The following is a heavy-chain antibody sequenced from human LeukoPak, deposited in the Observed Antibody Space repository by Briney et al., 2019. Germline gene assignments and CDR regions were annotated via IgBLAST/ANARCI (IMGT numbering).Heavy chain of an antibody. Sequence: ASVKVSCKASGYIFTGYYMHWVRQAPGQGLEWMGWINPNSGDTNYAQKFQGRVTMTRDTSISTAYMELSRLRSDDTAVYYCATLQYSSGWYYFDYWGQGTLVTVSS. J-gene: IGHJ4*02. CDR2: INPNSGDT. CDR3: ATLQYSSGWYYFDY. CDR1: GYIFTGYY. D-gene: IGHD6-19*01. V-gene: IGHV1-2*02.